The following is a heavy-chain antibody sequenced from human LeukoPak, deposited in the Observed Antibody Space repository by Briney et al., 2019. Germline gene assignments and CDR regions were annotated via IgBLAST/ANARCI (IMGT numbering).Heavy chain of an antibody. CDR2: FDPEDGET. V-gene: IGHV1-24*01. D-gene: IGHD3-9*01. CDR1: GYTLTELS. Sequence: ASVKVSCKVSGYTLTELSMHWVRQAPGKGLEWMGGFDPEDGETIYAQKFQDRVTMTEDTSTDTAYMELSSLRSEDTAVYYCATTVPHNYDILTGYSRFDYWGQGTLVTVSS. J-gene: IGHJ4*02. CDR3: ATTVPHNYDILTGYSRFDY.